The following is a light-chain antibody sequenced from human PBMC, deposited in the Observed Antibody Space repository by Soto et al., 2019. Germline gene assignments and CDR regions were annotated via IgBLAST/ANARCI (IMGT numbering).Light chain of an antibody. J-gene: IGLJ2*01. V-gene: IGLV2-8*01. CDR2: EVS. CDR1: SSDVGGYNY. Sequence: QSALTQPPSASGSPGQSVTISCTGTSSDVGGYNYVSWYQQHPGKVPKLMIYEVSKRPSGVPDRFSGSKYGNTASLTVSGLQPEDEADYYCSSYAGSNNLLFGGGTKLTVL. CDR3: SSYAGSNNLL.